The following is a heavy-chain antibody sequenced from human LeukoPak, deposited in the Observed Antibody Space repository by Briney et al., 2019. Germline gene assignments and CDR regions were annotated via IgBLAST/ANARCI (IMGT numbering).Heavy chain of an antibody. CDR3: ARLVDCSSSTCSPTKRGTFDI. J-gene: IGHJ3*02. D-gene: IGHD2/OR15-2a*01. V-gene: IGHV5-51*01. Sequence: GESLKISCKGSGYTFSNYWIGWVRPMPGKGLEWMGIIYPGNSDARYSPSFQGQVTISADKSINTAYLQWSRLKASGIAMYYCARLVDCSSSTCSPTKRGTFDIWGQGTLVTVSS. CDR2: IYPGNSDA. CDR1: GYTFSNYW.